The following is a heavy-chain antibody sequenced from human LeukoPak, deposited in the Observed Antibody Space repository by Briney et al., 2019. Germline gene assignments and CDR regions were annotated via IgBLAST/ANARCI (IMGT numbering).Heavy chain of an antibody. CDR2: INPYNGDT. CDR3: ARGVRENRSWYTVHFDY. CDR1: GYTFVNYD. D-gene: IGHD2-2*02. J-gene: IGHJ4*02. V-gene: IGHV1-18*01. Sequence: ASVKVSCKASGYTFVNYDINWVRQAPGQGLEWMGWINPYNGDTNYVQKFQGRVTMTTDTSTSTAYMELRSLRSDDTAVYYCARGVRENRSWYTVHFDYWGQGTLVTVSS.